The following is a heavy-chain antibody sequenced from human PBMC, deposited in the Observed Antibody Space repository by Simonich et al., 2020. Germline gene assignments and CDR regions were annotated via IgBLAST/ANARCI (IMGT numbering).Heavy chain of an antibody. V-gene: IGHV3-9*01. D-gene: IGHD6-13*01. CDR2: SSWNRGSI. Sequence: EVQLVESGGGLVQPGRSLRLSCAASGFTFDDYAMHWVRQAPGKGLGWVSGSSWNRGSIGYADSVKGRFTISRDNAKNSLYLQMNSLRAEDTALYYCAKDVAAAGTEYFQHWGQGTLVTVSS. CDR1: GFTFDDYA. CDR3: AKDVAAAGTEYFQH. J-gene: IGHJ1*01.